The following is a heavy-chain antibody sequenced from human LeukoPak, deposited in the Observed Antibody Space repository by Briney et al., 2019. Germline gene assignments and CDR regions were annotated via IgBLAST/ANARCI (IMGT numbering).Heavy chain of an antibody. J-gene: IGHJ3*02. CDR1: GFTFSSYA. D-gene: IGHD1-26*01. Sequence: GGSLRLSCAASGFTFSSYAMHWVRQAPGKGLEWVAVISYDGSNKYYADSVKGRFTISRDNSKNTLYLQMNSLRAEDTAVYYCARDHSGSYWGELPPYDIWGQGTMVTVSS. CDR2: ISYDGSNK. CDR3: ARDHSGSYWGELPPYDI. V-gene: IGHV3-30-3*01.